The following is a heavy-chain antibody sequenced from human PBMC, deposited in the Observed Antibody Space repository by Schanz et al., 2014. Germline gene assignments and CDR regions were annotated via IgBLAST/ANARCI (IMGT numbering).Heavy chain of an antibody. V-gene: IGHV3-30-3*01. J-gene: IGHJ4*02. D-gene: IGHD3-3*01. CDR1: GFTFHSYA. CDR2: ISYDGNTK. Sequence: QVQLVESGGGVVQPGGSLRLSCAASGFTFHSYAFHWVRQAPGKGLEWVALISYDGNTKYYADSVKGRFTISRDNSKNTLYLQMNSLRADDTAVYYCARDLLVSHYDFWSGNDYWGQGTLVTVSS. CDR3: ARDLLVSHYDFWSGNDY.